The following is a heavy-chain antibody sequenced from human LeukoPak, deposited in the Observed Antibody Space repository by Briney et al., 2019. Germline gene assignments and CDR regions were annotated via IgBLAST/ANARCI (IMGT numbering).Heavy chain of an antibody. CDR2: IRYDGSNK. CDR3: LKDPEGCSSTSCYTFDY. J-gene: IGHJ4*02. D-gene: IGHD2-2*02. Sequence: GGSLRLSCAASGFTFSSYAMHWVRQAPGKGLEWVAFIRYDGSNKYYADSVKGRFTISRDNSKNTVYLQMNSLRAEDTAVYYCLKDPEGCSSTSCYTFDYWGQGTLVTVSS. CDR1: GFTFSSYA. V-gene: IGHV3-30*02.